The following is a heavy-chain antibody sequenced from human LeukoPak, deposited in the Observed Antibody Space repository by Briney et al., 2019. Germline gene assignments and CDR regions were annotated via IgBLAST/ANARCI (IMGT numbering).Heavy chain of an antibody. Sequence: SETLSLTCAVYGGSFSGYYWSWIRQPPGKGLEWIGEINHSGSTNYNPSLKSRVTISVDTSKNQFSLKLSSVTAADTAVYYCARRAPGGTIDYWGQGTLVTVSS. CDR3: ARRAPGGTIDY. CDR2: INHSGST. J-gene: IGHJ4*02. CDR1: GGSFSGYY. D-gene: IGHD1-14*01. V-gene: IGHV4-34*01.